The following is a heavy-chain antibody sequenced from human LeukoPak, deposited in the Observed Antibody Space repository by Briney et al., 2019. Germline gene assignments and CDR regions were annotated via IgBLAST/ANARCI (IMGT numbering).Heavy chain of an antibody. CDR2: ISGSGGST. Sequence: GGSLRLSCAASGFIFSNYAMNWVRQAPGKGLEWVSPISGSGGSTSYADSVKGRFTISRDNSKKTLYLQMNNLRAEDTAVYYCAKLNQYYYDSSGYAFDIWGQGTMVTVSA. CDR3: AKLNQYYYDSSGYAFDI. CDR1: GFIFSNYA. V-gene: IGHV3-23*01. J-gene: IGHJ3*02. D-gene: IGHD3-22*01.